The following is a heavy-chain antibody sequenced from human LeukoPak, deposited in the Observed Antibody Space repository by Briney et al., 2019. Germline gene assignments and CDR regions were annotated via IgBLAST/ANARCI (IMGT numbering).Heavy chain of an antibody. CDR2: ISSSSSYI. CDR1: GFTFSSYA. Sequence: GGSLKLSCAASGFTFSSYAMSWVRQAPGKGLEWVSSISSSSSYIYYADSVKGRFTISRDNAKNSLYLQMNSLRAEDTAVYYCARDPTVTTGYWGQGTLVTVSS. D-gene: IGHD4-11*01. J-gene: IGHJ4*02. V-gene: IGHV3-21*01. CDR3: ARDPTVTTGY.